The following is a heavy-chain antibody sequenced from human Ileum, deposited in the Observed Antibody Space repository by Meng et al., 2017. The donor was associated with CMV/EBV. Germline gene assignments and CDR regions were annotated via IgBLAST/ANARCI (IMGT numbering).Heavy chain of an antibody. Sequence: GESLKISCEGSGFPFNSHSMNWVRQAPGKGLEWISYISSSGKDEYYADSVKGRFTISRDNAKNSVSLQMNALKVEDTAVYYCMRDLLPIRLIPAAQDYWGQGTQVTVSS. D-gene: IGHD2-2*01. CDR2: ISSSGKDE. CDR1: GFPFNSHS. V-gene: IGHV3-21*05. J-gene: IGHJ4*02. CDR3: MRDLLPIRLIPAAQDY.